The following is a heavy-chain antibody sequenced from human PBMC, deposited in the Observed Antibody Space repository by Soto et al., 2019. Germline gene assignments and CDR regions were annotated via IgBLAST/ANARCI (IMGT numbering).Heavy chain of an antibody. V-gene: IGHV5-51*01. CDR1: GYSFTSYW. D-gene: IGHD6-13*01. CDR2: IYPGDSDT. Sequence: GESLTISCKGSGYSFTSYWIGWVRQMPGKGLEWMGIIYPGDSDTRYSPSFQGQVTISADKSISTAYLQWSSLKASDTAMYYCARRIAAAGNNDAFDIWGQGTMVTVSS. CDR3: ARRIAAAGNNDAFDI. J-gene: IGHJ3*02.